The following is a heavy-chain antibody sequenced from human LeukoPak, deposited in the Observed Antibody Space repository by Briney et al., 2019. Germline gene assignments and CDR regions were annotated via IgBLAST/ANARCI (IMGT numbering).Heavy chain of an antibody. J-gene: IGHJ3*02. Sequence: GGSLRLSCAASGFTFSSYGMHWARQAPGKGLEWVAVISYDGSNKYYADSVKGRFIISRDNSKNTLYLQMDSLRAEDTAVYYCASDVSSNYSHDAFDIWGQGTMVTVSS. CDR2: ISYDGSNK. D-gene: IGHD4-11*01. CDR1: GFTFSSYG. V-gene: IGHV3-30*03. CDR3: ASDVSSNYSHDAFDI.